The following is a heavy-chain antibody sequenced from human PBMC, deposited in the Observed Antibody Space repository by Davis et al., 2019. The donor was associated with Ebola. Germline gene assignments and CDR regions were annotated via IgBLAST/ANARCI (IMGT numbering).Heavy chain of an antibody. Sequence: GESLKISCAASGFTFSNYGMHWVRQAPGKGLVWVSRINGDETITAYADSVKGRFAISRDNTKNTLYLQMNSLRAKDTAVYYCTKDFDYVNGYWGQGTLVTVSS. V-gene: IGHV3-74*01. J-gene: IGHJ4*02. CDR3: TKDFDYVNGY. CDR2: INGDETIT. D-gene: IGHD4-17*01. CDR1: GFTFSNYG.